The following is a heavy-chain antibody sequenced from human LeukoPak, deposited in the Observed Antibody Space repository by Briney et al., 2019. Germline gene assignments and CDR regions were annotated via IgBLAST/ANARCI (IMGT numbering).Heavy chain of an antibody. CDR2: ISHIGST. Sequence: PSETLSLTCSVSGGLITNYYWNWMRQPPGKGLEWIGYISHIGSTNYNPSLKSRLTISVDRSKNQFYLKLTSVTAADTAIYYCARDRLSANAFDMWGQGTVVTVSS. V-gene: IGHV4-59*01. CDR3: ARDRLSANAFDM. J-gene: IGHJ3*02. D-gene: IGHD2-21*02. CDR1: GGLITNYY.